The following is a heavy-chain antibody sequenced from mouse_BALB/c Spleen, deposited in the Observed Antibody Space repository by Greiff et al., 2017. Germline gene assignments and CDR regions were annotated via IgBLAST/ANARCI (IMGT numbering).Heavy chain of an antibody. CDR2: ISNGGGST. J-gene: IGHJ2*01. CDR3: ARHDDYYGNYGNYFDY. Sequence: EVQLVESGGGLVQPGGSLKLSCAASGFTFSSYTMSWVRQTPEKRLEWVAYISNGGGSTYYPDTVKGRFTISRDNAKNTLYLQMSSLKSEDTAMYYCARHDDYYGNYGNYFDYWGQGTTLTVSA. D-gene: IGHD2-1*01. CDR1: GFTFSSYT. V-gene: IGHV5-12-2*01.